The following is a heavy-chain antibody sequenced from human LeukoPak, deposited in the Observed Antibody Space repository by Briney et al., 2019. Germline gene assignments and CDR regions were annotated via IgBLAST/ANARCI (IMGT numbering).Heavy chain of an antibody. Sequence: GGSLRLSCAASGFTFSSYAMHWVRQAPGKGLEWVAFIRSDGSNKSYADSVKGRFTISRDNSKNTLYLQMNTLRIEDTAVYYCAKVSGYISDFADYMDVWGKGTTVTISS. CDR2: IRSDGSNK. CDR1: GFTFSSYA. CDR3: AKVSGYISDFADYMDV. J-gene: IGHJ6*03. V-gene: IGHV3-30*02. D-gene: IGHD6-19*01.